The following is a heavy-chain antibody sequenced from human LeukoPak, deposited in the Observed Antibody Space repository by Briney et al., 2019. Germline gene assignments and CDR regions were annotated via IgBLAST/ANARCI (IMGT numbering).Heavy chain of an antibody. Sequence: GGSLRLSCAASGFTFSSYGMHWVRQAPGKGLEWVAVIWYDGSNKYYADSVKGRFTISRDNSKNTLYVQMNSLRAEDTAVYYCARGMVNLDAFDIWGQGTMVTVSS. CDR1: GFTFSSYG. D-gene: IGHD5-18*01. CDR2: IWYDGSNK. J-gene: IGHJ3*02. V-gene: IGHV3-33*01. CDR3: ARGMVNLDAFDI.